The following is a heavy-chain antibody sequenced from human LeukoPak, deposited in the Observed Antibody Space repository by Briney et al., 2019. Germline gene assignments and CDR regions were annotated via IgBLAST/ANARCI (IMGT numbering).Heavy chain of an antibody. CDR3: QQMELDY. J-gene: IGHJ4*02. D-gene: IGHD6-13*01. Sequence: ASVKVSCKASGYTFTSYGISWVRQAPGQGLEWMGWINPNSGGTNYAQNFQGRVTMTRDTSISTAYMELSRLRSDDTAVYYCQQMELDYWGQGTLVTVSS. CDR1: GYTFTSYG. V-gene: IGHV1-2*02. CDR2: INPNSGGT.